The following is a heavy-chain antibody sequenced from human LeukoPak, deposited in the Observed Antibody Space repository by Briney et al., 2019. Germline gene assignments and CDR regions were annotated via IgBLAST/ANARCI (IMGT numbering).Heavy chain of an antibody. CDR2: ISYNGSNK. Sequence: GGSLRLSCAPSGLTFSSYAMNWVRQAPGKGLERVAVISYNGSNKYYADSVKGRFTISRDNSTNTMYLQMNSLRAEDTAVYYCAKGPPDYDFWSGYSLRYFDYWGQGTLVTVSS. V-gene: IGHV3-30*18. CDR3: AKGPPDYDFWSGYSLRYFDY. D-gene: IGHD3-3*01. CDR1: GLTFSSYA. J-gene: IGHJ4*02.